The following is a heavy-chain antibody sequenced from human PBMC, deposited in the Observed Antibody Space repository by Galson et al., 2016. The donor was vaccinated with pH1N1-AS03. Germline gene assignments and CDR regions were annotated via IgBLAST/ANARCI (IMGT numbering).Heavy chain of an antibody. D-gene: IGHD3-10*01. CDR3: ARRPTGIDY. V-gene: IGHV4-34*12. J-gene: IGHJ4*02. CDR2: IIIGGSP. CDR1: GGSFRGTY. Sequence: SETLSLTCRDLGGSFRGTYWTWIRQTPGKGLVWIGEIIIGGSPTYSPSLKSRVSISLDTSKKQVSLRLISVAAADTAVYFCARRPTGIDYWGPGTLVTVSS.